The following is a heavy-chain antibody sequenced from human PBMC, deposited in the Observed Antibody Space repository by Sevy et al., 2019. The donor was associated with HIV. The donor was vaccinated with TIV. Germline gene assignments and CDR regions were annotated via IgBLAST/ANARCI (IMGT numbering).Heavy chain of an antibody. J-gene: IGHJ6*01. CDR3: GQHLTKYSYGYEGGXXXDX. CDR1: GFTFDDYA. Sequence: GGSLRLSCAASGFTFDDYAMHWVRQAPGKGLEWISGISWNSGSIGYADSVKGRFTISRDNAKNSLYLQMNSLRAEDXALXYCGQHLTKYSYGYEGGXXXDXWGXGTTVTVSS. D-gene: IGHD5-18*01. CDR2: ISWNSGSI. V-gene: IGHV3-9*01.